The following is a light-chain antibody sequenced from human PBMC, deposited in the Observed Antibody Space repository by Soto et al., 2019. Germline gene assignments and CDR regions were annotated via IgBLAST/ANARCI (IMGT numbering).Light chain of an antibody. CDR3: MQATQLRT. CDR1: QSLVHSNGNTY. CDR2: QIS. J-gene: IGKJ5*01. Sequence: DSVMTQTPLSSTVTLGPSASISCGSSQSLVHSNGNTYLSWXXQRPGXXPXXLIYQISNRFSGVPDRLSGIGAGTDFTLKIGRVEAEDVGVDDCMQATQLRTFCQGTRLEIK. V-gene: IGKV2-24*01.